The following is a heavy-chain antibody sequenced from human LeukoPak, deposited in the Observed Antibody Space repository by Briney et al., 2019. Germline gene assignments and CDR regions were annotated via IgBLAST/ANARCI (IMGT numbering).Heavy chain of an antibody. J-gene: IGHJ4*02. Sequence: PGQSLRLSCAASGFTFSSYAMRWVRQPPGKGLEWVSTISGSGGSTYYADSVKGRFTISRDNSKNTLYLQMNSLRAEDTALYYCAKGVTFDWLPNDSWGQGTLVTVSS. D-gene: IGHD3-9*01. V-gene: IGHV3-23*01. CDR3: AKGVTFDWLPNDS. CDR2: ISGSGGST. CDR1: GFTFSSYA.